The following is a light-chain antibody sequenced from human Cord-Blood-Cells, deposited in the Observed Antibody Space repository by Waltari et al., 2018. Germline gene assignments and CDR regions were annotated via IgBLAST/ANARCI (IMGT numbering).Light chain of an antibody. Sequence: DIQMTQSPSSLSASVVDRVTITCRASQSISSYLNWYQQQQGKAPKLLIYAASSLQSGVPSRFSGSGSGTDFTLTISSLQPEDFATYYCQQSYSTPLVTFGPGTKVDIK. J-gene: IGKJ3*01. CDR1: QSISSY. CDR2: AAS. CDR3: QQSYSTPLVT. V-gene: IGKV1-39*01.